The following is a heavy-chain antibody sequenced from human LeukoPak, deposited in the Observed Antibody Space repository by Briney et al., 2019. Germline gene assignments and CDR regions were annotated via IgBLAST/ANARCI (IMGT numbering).Heavy chain of an antibody. CDR1: GYTLTELS. CDR3: ATGFFGVVRYFDY. V-gene: IGHV1-24*01. D-gene: IGHD3-3*01. Sequence: ASVKVSCKVSGYTLTELSMHWVRQAPGRGLEWMGGFDPEDGETIYAQKFQGRVTMTEDTSTDTAYMELSSLRSEDTAVYYCATGFFGVVRYFDYWGQGTLVTVSP. CDR2: FDPEDGET. J-gene: IGHJ4*02.